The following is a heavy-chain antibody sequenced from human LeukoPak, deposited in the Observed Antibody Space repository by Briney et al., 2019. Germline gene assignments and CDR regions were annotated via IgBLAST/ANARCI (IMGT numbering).Heavy chain of an antibody. CDR3: AKTYYNNRGYYHFFNY. V-gene: IGHV3-23*01. D-gene: IGHD3-22*01. CDR2: ISGSGGST. J-gene: IGHJ4*02. Sequence: GGSLRLSCGVSGFTFTRDAMSGGRQAPGKGLEWVSSISGSGGSTLYADSVKGRFTISRDNSKNTLYLQMNSLRAEDTAVYYCAKTYYNNRGYYHFFNYWGQGTLVTVSS. CDR1: GFTFTRDA.